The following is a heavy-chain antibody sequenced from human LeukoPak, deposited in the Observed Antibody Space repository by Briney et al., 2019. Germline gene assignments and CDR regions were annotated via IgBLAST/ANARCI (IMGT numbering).Heavy chain of an antibody. CDR2: IYYSGST. CDR3: ARMGYQLLDDAFDI. D-gene: IGHD2-2*01. V-gene: IGHV4-30-4*01. Sequence: SETLSLTCTVSGGSISSGDYYWSWIRQPPGKGLEWIGYIYYSGSTYYNPSLKSRVTISVDTSKNQFSLKLSSVTAADTAVYYCARMGYQLLDDAFDIWGQGTMVTVSS. CDR1: GGSISSGDYY. J-gene: IGHJ3*02.